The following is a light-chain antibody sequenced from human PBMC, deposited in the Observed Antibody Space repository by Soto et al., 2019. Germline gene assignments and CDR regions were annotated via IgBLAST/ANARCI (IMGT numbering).Light chain of an antibody. CDR2: GAS. J-gene: IGKJ1*01. CDR3: QEYNRRPPAT. Sequence: ELVLTQSPATLFVFPGGGGTLSCRARQRVNNNLAWYQQKPGQAPSLLIHGASTRAAGVPARFSGSGSGTEFTLTISSLQSEDSAVYYCQEYNRRPPATFGQGTKVEIK. V-gene: IGKV3-15*01. CDR1: QRVNNN.